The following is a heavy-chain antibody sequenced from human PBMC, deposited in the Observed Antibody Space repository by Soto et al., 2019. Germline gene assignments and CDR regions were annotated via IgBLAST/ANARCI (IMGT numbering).Heavy chain of an antibody. J-gene: IGHJ4*02. CDR2: ISYDGSNK. D-gene: IGHD1-7*01. CDR1: GFTFSSYG. CDR3: AKDASIWNYAPSEIDY. Sequence: GGSLRLSCAASGFTFSSYGMHWVRQAPGKGLEWVAVISYDGSNKYYADSVKGRFTISRDNSKNTLYLQMNSLRAEDTAVYYCAKDASIWNYAPSEIDYWGQGTLVTVSS. V-gene: IGHV3-30*18.